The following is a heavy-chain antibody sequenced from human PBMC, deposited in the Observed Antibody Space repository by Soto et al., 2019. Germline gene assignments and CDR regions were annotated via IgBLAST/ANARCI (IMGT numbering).Heavy chain of an antibody. D-gene: IGHD3-22*01. CDR1: GDSISSNNYY. Sequence: QLQLQESGPRLVQPSETLSLTCTVSGDSISSNNYYWGWIRQPPGKGLEWIGSIYNSGSTYYKSSLRSRVTISVAKSEIPVSLKLDSVTAADSAVYYCASYSTNYYDAIYWGQGTLVTVSS. CDR2: IYNSGST. V-gene: IGHV4-39*01. CDR3: ASYSTNYYDAIY. J-gene: IGHJ4*02.